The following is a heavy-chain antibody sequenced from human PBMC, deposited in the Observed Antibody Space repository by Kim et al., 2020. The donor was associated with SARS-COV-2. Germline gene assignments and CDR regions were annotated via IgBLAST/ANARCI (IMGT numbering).Heavy chain of an antibody. Sequence: YADSVKGRLTSSRDNSKNTLYLQMNSLRAEDTAVYYCARTLVLSGYYGMDVWGQGTTVTVSS. J-gene: IGHJ6*02. D-gene: IGHD3-10*01. V-gene: IGHV3-33*01. CDR3: ARTLVLSGYYGMDV.